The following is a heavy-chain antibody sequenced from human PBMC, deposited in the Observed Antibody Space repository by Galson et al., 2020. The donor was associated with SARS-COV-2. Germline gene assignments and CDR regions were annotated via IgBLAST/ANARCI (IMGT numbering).Heavy chain of an antibody. J-gene: IGHJ5*02. D-gene: IGHD1-26*01. CDR1: GYTLTELS. CDR3: ATCGWELQCNWLDP. CDR2: FDPEDGET. Sequence: GESLKISCKVSGYTLTELSMHWVRQAPGKGLEWMVGFDPEDGETIYAQKFQGRVTMTEDTSTDTAYMELSSLRSEDTAVYYCATCGWELQCNWLDPWGQGTLVTVSS. V-gene: IGHV1-24*01.